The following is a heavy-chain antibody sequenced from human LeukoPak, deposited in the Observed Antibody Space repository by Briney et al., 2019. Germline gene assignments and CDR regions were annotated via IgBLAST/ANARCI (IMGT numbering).Heavy chain of an antibody. D-gene: IGHD3-10*01. V-gene: IGHV3-30*03. Sequence: PGGSLRLSCAASGFTFSSYGMHWVRQAPGKGLEWVAVISYDGSNKYYADSVKGRFTISRDNSKNTLYLQMNSLRAEDTAVYYCASYGLGSYQEYFQHWGQGTLVTVSS. CDR1: GFTFSSYG. J-gene: IGHJ1*01. CDR3: ASYGLGSYQEYFQH. CDR2: ISYDGSNK.